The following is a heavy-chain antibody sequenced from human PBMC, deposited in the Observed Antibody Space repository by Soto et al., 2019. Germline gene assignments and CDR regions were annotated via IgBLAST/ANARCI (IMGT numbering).Heavy chain of an antibody. V-gene: IGHV1-3*01. CDR2: IAAVNGKT. CDR3: ARGNTGYDYGFLEY. CDR1: GFILSTYA. J-gene: IGHJ4*02. D-gene: IGHD5-12*01. Sequence: QVQLVQSGAEVKKAGASVRVACKTSGFILSTYAMHWVRQAPGQRPEWMGWIAAVNGKTEYSHKFQGRVTLTSDTSASTVFLDLTSLRSEDTAVYYCARGNTGYDYGFLEYWGQGTLVTVSS.